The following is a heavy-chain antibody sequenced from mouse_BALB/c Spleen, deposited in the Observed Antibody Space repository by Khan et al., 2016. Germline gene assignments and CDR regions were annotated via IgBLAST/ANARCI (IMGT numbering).Heavy chain of an antibody. CDR3: AGKGGHYVG. V-gene: IGHV1-26*01. CDR2: VNPNNGGT. J-gene: IGHJ2*01. Sequence: EVQLQESGPDLVKPGASVNISCKASGYSFTGYYMHWVKESHGKSLEWIGRVNPNNGGTSYNQKFTGKAIFTVDKSSSIAYMELSSLTAEDSAVYYGAGKGGHYVGWGQGTTLTVSS. CDR1: GYSFTGYY. D-gene: IGHD2-1*01.